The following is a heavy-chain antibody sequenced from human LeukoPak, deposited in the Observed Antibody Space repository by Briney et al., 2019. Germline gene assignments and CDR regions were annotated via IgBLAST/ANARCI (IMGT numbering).Heavy chain of an antibody. D-gene: IGHD6-13*01. CDR3: ARGSSWYPGRFHH. J-gene: IGHJ1*01. CDR1: GGSIRSNNW. V-gene: IGHV4-4*02. Sequence: SETLSLTCVVSGGSIRSNNWWSWVRQPPGKGLEWIGYIYHSGSTYYNPSLKSRVTISVDRSKNQFSLKLSSVTAADTAVYYCARGSSWYPGRFHHWGQGTLVTVSS. CDR2: IYHSGST.